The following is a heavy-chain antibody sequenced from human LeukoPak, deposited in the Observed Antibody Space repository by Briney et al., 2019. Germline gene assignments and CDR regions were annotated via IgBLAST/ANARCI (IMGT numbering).Heavy chain of an antibody. D-gene: IGHD3-3*01. Sequence: ASVKVSCKASGYTFTSYDINWVRQATGQGLEWMGWMNPNSGNTDYAQEFQGRVTITGNTSINTAYMELSSLRSEDTAVYYCARGTIFGVVSSYYYMDVWGKGTTVTVSS. CDR1: GYTFTSYD. CDR3: ARGTIFGVVSSYYYMDV. J-gene: IGHJ6*03. CDR2: MNPNSGNT. V-gene: IGHV1-8*01.